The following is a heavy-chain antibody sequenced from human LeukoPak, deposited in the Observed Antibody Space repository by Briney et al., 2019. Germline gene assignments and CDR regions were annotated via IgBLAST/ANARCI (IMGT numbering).Heavy chain of an antibody. CDR2: ISWNGYSK. CDR3: AKDIIDSYGSSAMDV. CDR1: GFTFDDYA. V-gene: IGHV3-9*01. Sequence: GRSLRLSCAASGFTFDDYAMHWVRQAPGKGLEWVSGISWNGYSKGYADSVKGRFTISRDNAKNSLYLQMNSLRAEDTALYYCAKDIIDSYGSSAMDVWGQGTTVIVSS. D-gene: IGHD5-18*01. J-gene: IGHJ6*02.